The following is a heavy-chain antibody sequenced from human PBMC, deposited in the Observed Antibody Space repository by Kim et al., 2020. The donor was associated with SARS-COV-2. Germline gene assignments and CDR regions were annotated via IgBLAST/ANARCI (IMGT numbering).Heavy chain of an antibody. J-gene: IGHJ4*02. CDR2: IWYDGSNK. Sequence: GGSLRLSCAASGFTFSSYGMHWVRQAPGKGLEWVAVIWYDGSNKYYADSVKGRFTISRDNSKNMLYLQMNSLRAEDTAVYYCARDLIAATGDYWGQGTLVTVSS. V-gene: IGHV3-33*01. CDR3: ARDLIAATGDY. CDR1: GFTFSSYG. D-gene: IGHD6-13*01.